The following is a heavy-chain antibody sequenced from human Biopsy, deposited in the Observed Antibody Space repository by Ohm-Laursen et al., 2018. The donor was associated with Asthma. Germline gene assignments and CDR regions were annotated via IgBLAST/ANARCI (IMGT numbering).Heavy chain of an antibody. CDR1: GRHFGSYN. CDR3: LRDTLGYYFDI. Sequence: SLRLSCAASGRHFGSYNMHWARQAPGKGLEWVAVITFDGSTQHYGDSVKGRFTISRDNSKNMLFLQMNSLRAGDTAVYYCLRDTLGYYFDIWGQGTQVTVSS. V-gene: IGHV3-30-3*01. CDR2: ITFDGSTQ. J-gene: IGHJ4*02. D-gene: IGHD6-13*01.